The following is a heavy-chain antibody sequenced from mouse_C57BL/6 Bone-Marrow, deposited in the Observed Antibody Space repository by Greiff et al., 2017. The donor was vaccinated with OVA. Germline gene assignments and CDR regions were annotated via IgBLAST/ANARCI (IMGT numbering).Heavy chain of an antibody. Sequence: VQVVESGAELVKPGASVKMSCKASGYTFTTYPIEWMKQNHGKSLEWIGNFHPYNDDTKYNEKFKGKATLTVEKSSSTVYLELSRLTSDDSAVYYCATHYYYGSSYGYFDVWGTGTTVTVSS. CDR2: FHPYNDDT. CDR1: GYTFTTYP. J-gene: IGHJ1*03. D-gene: IGHD1-1*01. V-gene: IGHV1-47*01. CDR3: ATHYYYGSSYGYFDV.